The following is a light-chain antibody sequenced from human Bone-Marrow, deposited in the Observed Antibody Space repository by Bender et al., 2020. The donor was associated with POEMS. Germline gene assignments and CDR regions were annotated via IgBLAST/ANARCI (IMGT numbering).Light chain of an antibody. CDR1: NSNIGTGYD. CDR2: GDI. J-gene: IGLJ3*02. Sequence: QSVLTQPPSVSGAPGQTVTISCTGSNSNIGTGYDVNWYQQLPGTAPKLLIYGDINRPSGVPDRFSASKSGTSASLAITGLQAEDEADYYCQSYDNSLGGWVFGGGTKLTVL. CDR3: QSYDNSLGGWV. V-gene: IGLV1-40*01.